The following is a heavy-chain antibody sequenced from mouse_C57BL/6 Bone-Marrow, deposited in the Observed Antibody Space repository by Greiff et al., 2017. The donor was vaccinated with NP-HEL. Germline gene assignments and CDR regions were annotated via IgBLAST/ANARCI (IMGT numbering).Heavy chain of an antibody. CDR2: IYPRDGST. CDR1: GYTFTDHT. CDR3: ARWGYYYGSSSYAMDY. V-gene: IGHV1-78*01. D-gene: IGHD1-1*01. Sequence: VKLQESDAELVKPGASVKISCKVSGYTFTDHTIHWMKQRPEQGLEWIGYIYPRDGSTKYNEKFKGKATLTADKSSSTAYMQLNSLTSEDSAVYFCARWGYYYGSSSYAMDYWGQGTSVTVSS. J-gene: IGHJ4*01.